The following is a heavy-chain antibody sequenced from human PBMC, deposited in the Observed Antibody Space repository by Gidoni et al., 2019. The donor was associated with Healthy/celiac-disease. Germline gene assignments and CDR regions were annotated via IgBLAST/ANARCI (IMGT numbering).Heavy chain of an antibody. CDR2: IYYSGST. D-gene: IGHD5-12*01. CDR3: ARHEEMATIDY. V-gene: IGHV4-59*08. CDR1: GGSISSYY. Sequence: QVQLQESGPGLVQPSETLSLTCTVSGGSISSYYWSWIRQPPGKGLEWIGYIYYSGSTNYNPSLKSRVTISVDTSKNQFSLKLSSVTAADTAVYYCARHEEMATIDYWGQGTLVTVSS. J-gene: IGHJ4*02.